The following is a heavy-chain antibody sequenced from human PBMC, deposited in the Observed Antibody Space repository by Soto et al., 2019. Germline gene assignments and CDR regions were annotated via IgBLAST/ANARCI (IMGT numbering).Heavy chain of an antibody. J-gene: IGHJ4*02. D-gene: IGHD3-10*01. V-gene: IGHV4-31*03. Sequence: SETLSLTCTVSGGSISSGGYYWSWIRQHPGKGLEWIGYIYYSGSTYYNPSLKSRVTISVDTSKNQFSLKLSSVTAADTAVYYCARSPVMVRGVITFDYWGQGTLVTVSS. CDR1: GGSISSGGYY. CDR2: IYYSGST. CDR3: ARSPVMVRGVITFDY.